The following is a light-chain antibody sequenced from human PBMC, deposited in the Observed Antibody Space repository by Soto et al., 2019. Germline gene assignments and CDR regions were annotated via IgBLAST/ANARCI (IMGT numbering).Light chain of an antibody. CDR2: EGG. V-gene: IGLV2-23*01. J-gene: IGLJ1*01. CDR3: CSYTNTKTYV. Sequence: QSVLTQPASVSGSPGQSITLSCTGTSSYVGSNNLVSWYQQHPGKAPKLMICEGGKRPSGVSNRFSGSKSGNTASLTISGLQAEDEADYYCCSYTNTKTYVFGTGTKSPS. CDR1: SSYVGSNNL.